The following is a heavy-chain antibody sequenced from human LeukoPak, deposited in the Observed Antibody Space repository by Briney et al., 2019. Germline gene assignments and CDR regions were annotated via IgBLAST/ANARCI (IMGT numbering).Heavy chain of an antibody. V-gene: IGHV4-39*07. D-gene: IGHD5-18*01. CDR2: INHSGST. CDR1: GGSISSGSYY. CDR3: ARARRRGYSYGTPVGAFDI. J-gene: IGHJ3*02. Sequence: PSETLSLTSTVSGGSISSGSYYWNWIRQPPGKGLEWIGEINHSGSTNYNPSLKSRVTISVDTSKNQFSLKLSSVTAADTAVYYCARARRRGYSYGTPVGAFDIWGQGTMVTVSS.